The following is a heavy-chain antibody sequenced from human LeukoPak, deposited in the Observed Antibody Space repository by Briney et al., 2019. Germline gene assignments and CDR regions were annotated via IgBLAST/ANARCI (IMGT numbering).Heavy chain of an antibody. Sequence: GGSLRLSCAASGFTFSSYGMHWVRQAPGKGLEWVSSISSSSSYIYYADSVKGRFTISRDNAKNSLYLQMNSLRAEDTAVYYCARDGESSLFDYWGQGTLVTVSS. CDR2: ISSSSSYI. CDR1: GFTFSSYG. V-gene: IGHV3-21*01. D-gene: IGHD3-10*01. J-gene: IGHJ4*02. CDR3: ARDGESSLFDY.